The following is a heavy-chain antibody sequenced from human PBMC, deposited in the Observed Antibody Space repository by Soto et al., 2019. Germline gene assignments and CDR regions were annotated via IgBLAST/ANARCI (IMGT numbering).Heavy chain of an antibody. CDR2: IWYDGSRT. V-gene: IGHV3-33*01. Sequence: QVQLVESGGGVVQPGRSLRLSCATSGFTFSSYGMHWVRQAPGKGLEWVATIWYDGSRTYYTDSVKGRFTISRDHSRNTLFLQMDSMRAEDTAVYFCARHRGEGYRVPYLDQWGQGTLVTVSS. CDR3: ARHRGEGYRVPYLDQ. J-gene: IGHJ4*02. D-gene: IGHD3-10*01. CDR1: GFTFSSYG.